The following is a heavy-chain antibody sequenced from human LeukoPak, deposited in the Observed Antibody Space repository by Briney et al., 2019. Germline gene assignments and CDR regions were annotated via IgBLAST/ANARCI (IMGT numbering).Heavy chain of an antibody. CDR1: GFTFSSYT. V-gene: IGHV3-64*01. J-gene: IGHJ4*02. Sequence: GGSLRLSCAASGFTFSSYTMYWVRQAPGKELEYVSAISSNGGSTYYANSVKGRFTISRDNSKNTLYLQMGSLRGEDMAVYYCAREVNWRFDYWGQGTLVTVSS. CDR3: AREVNWRFDY. CDR2: ISSNGGST. D-gene: IGHD1-1*01.